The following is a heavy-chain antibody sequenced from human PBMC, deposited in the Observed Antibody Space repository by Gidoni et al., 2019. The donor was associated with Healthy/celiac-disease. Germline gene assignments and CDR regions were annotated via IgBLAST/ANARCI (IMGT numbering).Heavy chain of an antibody. Sequence: EVQLVESGGGLVQPGGSLKLSCAASGFTFSGSAMHWVRQASGKGLEWVGRIRSKANSYATAYAASVKGRFTISRDDSKNTAYLQMNSLKTEDTAVYYCAYSSGWPLGYWGQGTLVTVSS. D-gene: IGHD6-19*01. J-gene: IGHJ4*02. V-gene: IGHV3-73*02. CDR2: IRSKANSYAT. CDR3: AYSSGWPLGY. CDR1: GFTFSGSA.